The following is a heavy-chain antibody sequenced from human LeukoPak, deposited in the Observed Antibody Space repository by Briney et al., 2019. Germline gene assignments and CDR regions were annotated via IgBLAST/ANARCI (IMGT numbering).Heavy chain of an antibody. Sequence: SETLSLTCTVSGGSISSSSYYWGWIRQPPGKGLEWIGSIYYSGSTYYNPSLKSRVTISVDTSKSQFSLNLSSVTAADTAVYYCGRHRLNGYTSGSDAFDIWGQGTMVTVSS. CDR3: GRHRLNGYTSGSDAFDI. J-gene: IGHJ3*02. V-gene: IGHV4-39*07. CDR1: GGSISSSSYY. CDR2: IYYSGST. D-gene: IGHD5-18*01.